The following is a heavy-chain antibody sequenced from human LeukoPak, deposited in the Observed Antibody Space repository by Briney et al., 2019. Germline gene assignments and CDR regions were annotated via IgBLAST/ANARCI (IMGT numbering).Heavy chain of an antibody. V-gene: IGHV3-30*03. J-gene: IGHJ5*02. CDR3: ARVPSYYDYRFDP. CDR2: ISYDGSNK. Sequence: GGSLRLSCAASGFTFSSYSMNWVRQAPGKGLEWVAVISYDGSNKYYADSVKGRFTISRDNSKNTLYLQMNSLRAEDTAVYYCARVPSYYDYRFDPWGQGTLVTVSS. D-gene: IGHD3-3*01. CDR1: GFTFSSYS.